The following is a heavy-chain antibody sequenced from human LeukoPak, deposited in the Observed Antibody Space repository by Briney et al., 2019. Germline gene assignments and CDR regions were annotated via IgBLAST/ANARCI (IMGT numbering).Heavy chain of an antibody. D-gene: IGHD3-22*01. CDR1: GGSFSGYY. CDR3: ASYYYDSSGYYYVDTAFDI. V-gene: IGHV4-34*01. J-gene: IGHJ3*02. CDR2: INHSGST. Sequence: SETLSLTCAVYGGSFSGYYWSWIRQPPGKGLEWIGEINHSGSTNYNPSLKSRVTISVDTSKNQFSLKLSSVTAADTAVYYCASYYYDSSGYYYVDTAFDIWGQGTMVTVSS.